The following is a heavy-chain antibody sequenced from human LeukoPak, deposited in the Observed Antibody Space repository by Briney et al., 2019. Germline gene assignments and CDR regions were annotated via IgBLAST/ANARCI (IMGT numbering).Heavy chain of an antibody. CDR1: GGSFSGYY. CDR2: INHSGST. V-gene: IGHV4-34*01. D-gene: IGHD5/OR15-5a*01. J-gene: IGHJ4*02. Sequence: PSETLSLTCAAYGGSFSGYYWSWIRQPPGKGLEWIGEINHSGSTNYNPSLKSRVTISVDTSKNQFSLKLSSVTAADTAVYYCARVRPRQCQFDYWGQGTLVTVSS. CDR3: ARVRPRQCQFDY.